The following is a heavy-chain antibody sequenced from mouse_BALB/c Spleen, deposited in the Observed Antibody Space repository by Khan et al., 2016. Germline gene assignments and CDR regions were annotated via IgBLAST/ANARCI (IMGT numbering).Heavy chain of an antibody. J-gene: IGHJ2*01. V-gene: IGHV1-7*01. CDR2: INPSAGYT. D-gene: IGHD1-3*01. Sequence: QVQLKQSGAELAKPGASVKMSCKASGHTFTNYWMHWLKQRPGQGLEWIGYINPSAGYTDYNQKFKDKATLTADKSSSTVYMQLSSLTSEDSAVYFCARIEWRDVVDYCGQGTTLTVSS. CDR3: ARIEWRDVVDY. CDR1: GHTFTNYW.